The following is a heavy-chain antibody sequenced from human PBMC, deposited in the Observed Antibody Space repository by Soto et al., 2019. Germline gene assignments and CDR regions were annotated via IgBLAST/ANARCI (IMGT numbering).Heavy chain of an antibody. CDR2: ISGSASNT. CDR1: GFTFSSYA. Sequence: VQLLESGGGLVQPGGSLRLSCAASGFTFSSYAMTWVRQAPGKGLGWVSSISGSASNTYYEDSVKGRFTISRDNSKKTLYLQMHTLKDEDTALYYCAKDVSGGYSISSCYGMDVWGQGTRVTVSS. D-gene: IGHD6-6*01. J-gene: IGHJ6*02. V-gene: IGHV3-23*01. CDR3: AKDVSGGYSISSCYGMDV.